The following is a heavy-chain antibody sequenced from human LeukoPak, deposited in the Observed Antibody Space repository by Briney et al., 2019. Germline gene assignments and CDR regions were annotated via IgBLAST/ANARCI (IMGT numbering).Heavy chain of an antibody. Sequence: ASVKVSCKASGGTFSSYAISWVRQAPGQGLEWMGGIIPIFGTANYAQKFQGRVTITADESTSTAYMELSSLRAEDTAVYYCARSRYSGSPRVFDYWGQGTLVTVSS. D-gene: IGHD1-26*01. CDR3: ARSRYSGSPRVFDY. V-gene: IGHV1-69*13. CDR1: GGTFSSYA. J-gene: IGHJ4*02. CDR2: IIPIFGTA.